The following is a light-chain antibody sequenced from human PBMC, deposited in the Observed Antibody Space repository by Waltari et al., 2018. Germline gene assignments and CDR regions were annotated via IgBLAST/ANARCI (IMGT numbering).Light chain of an antibody. V-gene: IGLV3-19*01. CDR3: CSRDSSAFQLV. CDR1: SLRKSY. J-gene: IGLJ2*01. CDR2: GKN. Sequence: SYELTQDPAVSVALGQTVKITCQGDSLRKSYAPWYQQKPGQATFPVINGKNNRPSGIPDRFSGSSAGNTASLTITGAQAEDAADYYCCSRDSSAFQLVFGGGTKLTVL.